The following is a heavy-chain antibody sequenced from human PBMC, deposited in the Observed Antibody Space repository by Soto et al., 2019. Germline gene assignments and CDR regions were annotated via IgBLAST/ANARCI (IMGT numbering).Heavy chain of an antibody. CDR2: IFHTGNT. D-gene: IGHD5-12*01. Sequence: QVQLQESGPGLVKPSQTLSLTCAVSHGTMTSGGYYWSWIRQFPGKGLEWIGQIFHTGNTYYNPSLKSRVSMSVDTSRTKFSVMLSSVTAADTAVYFCARARDKYGGLLDYWGQGILVTVSS. CDR3: ARARDKYGGLLDY. CDR1: HGTMTSGGYY. V-gene: IGHV4-31*11. J-gene: IGHJ4*02.